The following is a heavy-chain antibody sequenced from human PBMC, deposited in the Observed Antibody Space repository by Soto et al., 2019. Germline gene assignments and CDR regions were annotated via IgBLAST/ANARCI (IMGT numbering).Heavy chain of an antibody. CDR2: IIPIFGTT. Sequence: ASVKVSCKASGGTFSSYTINRVRQAPGQGLEWMGGIIPIFGTTNYAQKFQGRVTITADKSTNTAYMELSSLRSEDSTMYYCATSYYYDGSAYYPFHHWGQGTLVTVSS. D-gene: IGHD3-22*01. J-gene: IGHJ4*02. CDR1: GGTFSSYT. V-gene: IGHV1-69*06. CDR3: ATSYYYDGSAYYPFHH.